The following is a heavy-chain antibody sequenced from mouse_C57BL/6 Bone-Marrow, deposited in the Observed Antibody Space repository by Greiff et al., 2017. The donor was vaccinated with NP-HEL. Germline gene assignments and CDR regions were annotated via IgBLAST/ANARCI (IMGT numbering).Heavy chain of an antibody. CDR2: IDPNSGGT. CDR1: GYTFTSYW. D-gene: IGHD2-5*01. V-gene: IGHV1-72*01. J-gene: IGHJ4*01. Sequence: QVQLKQPGAELVKPGASVKLSCKASGYTFTSYWMHWVKQRPGRSLEWIGRIDPNSGGTKYNEKFKSKATLTVDKPSSTAYMQLSSLTSEDSAVYYCASDSNYGGYYAMDYWGQGTSVTVSS. CDR3: ASDSNYGGYYAMDY.